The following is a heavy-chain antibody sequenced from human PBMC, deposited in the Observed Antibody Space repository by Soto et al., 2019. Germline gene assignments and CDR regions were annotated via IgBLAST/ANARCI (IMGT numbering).Heavy chain of an antibody. CDR1: GYSFTRYW. Sequence: VESLTISCKGSGYSFTRYWIIWVRQMPGKGLEWMGRIDPSDSYTNYSPSFQGHVTISADKSISTAYLQWSSLKASDTAMYYCARHRVAAENYGMDVWGQGTTVTVSS. J-gene: IGHJ6*02. CDR2: IDPSDSYT. D-gene: IGHD6-25*01. CDR3: ARHRVAAENYGMDV. V-gene: IGHV5-10-1*01.